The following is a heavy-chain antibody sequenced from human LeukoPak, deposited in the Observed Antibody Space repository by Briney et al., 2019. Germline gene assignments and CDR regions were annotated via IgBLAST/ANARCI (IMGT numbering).Heavy chain of an antibody. CDR2: ISSSSSYI. V-gene: IGHV3-21*01. Sequence: GGSLRLSCAASGFTFSSYAMSWVRQAPGKGLEWVSAISSSSSYIYYADSVKGRFTISRDNAKNSLYLQMNSLRAEDTAVYYCARLIVVVPAAPDYWGQGTLVTVSS. CDR1: GFTFSSYA. CDR3: ARLIVVVPAAPDY. J-gene: IGHJ4*02. D-gene: IGHD2-2*01.